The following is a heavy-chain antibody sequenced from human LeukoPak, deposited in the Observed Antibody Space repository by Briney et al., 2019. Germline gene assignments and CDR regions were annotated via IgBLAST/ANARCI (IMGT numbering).Heavy chain of an antibody. CDR1: GFTFSGSA. Sequence: SGGSLRLSCAASGFTFSGSAMHWVRQASGKGLEWVGRIRGKANSYATAFAASVKGRFTMSRDDSENTAYLQMNSLKTEDPAVYYCSTSGDTSMVMGYWGQGTLVTVSS. J-gene: IGHJ4*02. CDR2: IRGKANSYAT. CDR3: STSGDTSMVMGY. D-gene: IGHD5-18*01. V-gene: IGHV3-73*01.